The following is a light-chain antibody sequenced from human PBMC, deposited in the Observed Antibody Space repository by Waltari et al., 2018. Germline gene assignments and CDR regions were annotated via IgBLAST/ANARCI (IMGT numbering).Light chain of an antibody. CDR2: NKN. CDR1: SPRSHS. J-gene: IGLJ2*01. Sequence: SSELSQDPAVSVALHQTVSNTCQGDSPRSHSASWYQQKPRQAPVLVIYNKNNRPSEIPDRVAGSGSGNTASLIIIGAQAEDEADYYCGSRDSSASHVLFGGGTKLTVL. V-gene: IGLV3-19*01. CDR3: GSRDSSASHVL.